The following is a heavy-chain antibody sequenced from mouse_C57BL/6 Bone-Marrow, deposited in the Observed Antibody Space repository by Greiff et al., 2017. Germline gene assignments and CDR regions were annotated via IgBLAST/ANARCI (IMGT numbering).Heavy chain of an antibody. CDR2: IYPSDSET. D-gene: IGHD2-12*01. CDR1: GYTFTSYW. V-gene: IGHV1-61*01. CDR3: ARDLYPYCYFDV. Sequence: VQLQQPGAELVRPGSSVKLSCKASGYTFTSYWMDWVKQRPGQGLEWIGNIYPSDSETHYNQKFKDKATLTVDKSSSTAYMQLSSLTSEDSSVFYCARDLYPYCYFDVWGTGTTVTVSS. J-gene: IGHJ1*03.